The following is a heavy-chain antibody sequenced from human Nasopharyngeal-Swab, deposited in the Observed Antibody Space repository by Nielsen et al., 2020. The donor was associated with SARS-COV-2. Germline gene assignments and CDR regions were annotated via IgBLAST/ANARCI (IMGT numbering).Heavy chain of an antibody. J-gene: IGHJ3*02. CDR1: GFIFSDSA. CDR3: ARGVETAMADAPHI. V-gene: IGHV3-30*01. D-gene: IGHD5-18*01. CDR2: ISDDGSRG. Sequence: GESLKISCVASGFIFSDSALHWVRQAPGKEPEWVAVISDDGSRGFYADSVKGRFTISRDQSKNTLYLQMNSLRDEDTGVYFCARGVETAMADAPHIWGQGTMVIVSA.